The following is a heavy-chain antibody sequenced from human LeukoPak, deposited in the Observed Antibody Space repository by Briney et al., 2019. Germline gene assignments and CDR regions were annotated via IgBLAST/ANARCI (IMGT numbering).Heavy chain of an antibody. CDR3: TRELATYYYYYGMDV. CDR1: GFTFGDYA. V-gene: IGHV3-49*03. CDR2: IRSKAYGGTT. D-gene: IGHD2-15*01. Sequence: GGSLRLSCTASGFTFGDYAMSWFRQAPGKGLEWVGFIRSKAYGGTTEYAASVKGRFTISRDDSKSIAYLQMNSLKTEDTAVYYSTRELATYYYYYGMDVWGQGTTVTVSS. J-gene: IGHJ6*02.